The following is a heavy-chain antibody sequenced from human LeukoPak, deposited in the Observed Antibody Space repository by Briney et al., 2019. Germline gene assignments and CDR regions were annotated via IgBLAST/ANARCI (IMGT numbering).Heavy chain of an antibody. Sequence: ASVKVSCKVSGYTFVDYYIHWVRQAPGQGLEWMGWINPKSGATNYAEKFQGRVTMTRDTPISTAYMELTKLRSDDTAVYYCARVDLISSRNFDYWGQGTLVTVSS. V-gene: IGHV1-2*02. CDR1: GYTFVDYY. D-gene: IGHD6-6*01. J-gene: IGHJ4*02. CDR2: INPKSGAT. CDR3: ARVDLISSRNFDY.